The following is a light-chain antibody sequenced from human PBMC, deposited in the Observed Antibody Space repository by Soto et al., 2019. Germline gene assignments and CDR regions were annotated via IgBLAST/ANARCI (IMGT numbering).Light chain of an antibody. CDR1: SGHSSYA. Sequence: QPVLTQSPSASASLGASVKLTCTQSSGHSSYAIAWHQQQPEKGPRYLMRVNSDGRHIKGDGIPDRFSGSSSGAERYLTISSLQSEDEADYYCQTWGTGTVVFGGGTKLTVL. CDR3: QTWGTGTVV. V-gene: IGLV4-69*01. J-gene: IGLJ2*01. CDR2: VNSDGRH.